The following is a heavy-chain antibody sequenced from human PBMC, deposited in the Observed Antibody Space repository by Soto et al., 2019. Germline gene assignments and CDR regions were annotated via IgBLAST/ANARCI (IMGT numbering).Heavy chain of an antibody. CDR2: INPSGGST. Sequence: ASVKVSCKASGYTFTSYYMHWVRQAPGQGLEWMGIINPSGGSTRYAQKFQGRVTMTRDTSTSTVYMELRSLRSEDTAVYYCAVCVFYDTSGYYIDSWGKETLVTISA. D-gene: IGHD3-22*01. CDR3: AVCVFYDTSGYYIDS. CDR1: GYTFTSYY. J-gene: IGHJ4*02. V-gene: IGHV1-46*01.